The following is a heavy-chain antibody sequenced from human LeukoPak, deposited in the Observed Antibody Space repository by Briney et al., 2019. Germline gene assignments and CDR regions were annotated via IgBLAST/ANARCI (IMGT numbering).Heavy chain of an antibody. V-gene: IGHV4-59*08. D-gene: IGHD3-10*01. CDR2: ISYSGTT. CDR1: GGSMSSYY. CDR3: ARHGSGTSLALYP. J-gene: IGHJ5*02. Sequence: PSETLSLTCTVSGGSMSSYYWSWIRQSPGKGLEWVGYISYSGTTNYNPSLKSRVTISLGTSKNLFSLNLTSVTAADTAVYYCARHGSGTSLALYPWGQGTLVTVSS.